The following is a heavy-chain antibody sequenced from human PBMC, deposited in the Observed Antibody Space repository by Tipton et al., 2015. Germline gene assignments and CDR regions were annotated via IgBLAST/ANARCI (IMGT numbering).Heavy chain of an antibody. J-gene: IGHJ6*02. CDR1: GGSISSGYC. CDR3: ARDLEHGMDV. D-gene: IGHD5-24*01. V-gene: IGHV4-59*01. CDR2: ISYTDNA. Sequence: TLSLTCTVSGGSISSGYCWGWIRQPPGKGLEWLGYISYTDNAHYNPSLESRLTISLDTSKNQFSLTLNSVTAADTAVYYCARDLEHGMDVWGQGTTVTVSS.